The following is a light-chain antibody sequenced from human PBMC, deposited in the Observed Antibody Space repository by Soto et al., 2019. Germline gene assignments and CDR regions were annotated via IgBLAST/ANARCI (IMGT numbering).Light chain of an antibody. J-gene: IGKJ2*01. Sequence: DLQLTQSPSSLSASVGDRATITCLTNRTISTYLNWYQQRPGRAPNLLIFAASSLQGGVPSRFSGGGSGTYFTLTISNLQPDDFATYYCQQSYDIPYTFGQGTNLEIK. V-gene: IGKV1-39*01. CDR1: RTISTY. CDR2: AAS. CDR3: QQSYDIPYT.